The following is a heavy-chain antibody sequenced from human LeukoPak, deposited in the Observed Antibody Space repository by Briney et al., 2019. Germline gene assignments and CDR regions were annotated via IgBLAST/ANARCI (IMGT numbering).Heavy chain of an antibody. D-gene: IGHD2-15*01. CDR1: GFTFSSYG. Sequence: GGSLRLSCAASGFTFSSYGMHWVRQAPGKGLEWVAVISYDGSNKYYADSVKGRFTISRDNSKNTLYLQMNSLRAEDTAVYYCANSLGYCSGGSCYDDDYWGQGTLVTVSS. CDR2: ISYDGSNK. V-gene: IGHV3-30*18. J-gene: IGHJ4*02. CDR3: ANSLGYCSGGSCYDDDY.